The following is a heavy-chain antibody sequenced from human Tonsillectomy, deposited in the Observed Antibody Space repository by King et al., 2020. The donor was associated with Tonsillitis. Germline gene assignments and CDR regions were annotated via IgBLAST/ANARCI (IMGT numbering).Heavy chain of an antibody. J-gene: IGHJ5*02. D-gene: IGHD1-1*01. V-gene: IGHV4-34*01. CDR1: GGSFSGYY. Sequence: VQLQQWGAGLLKPSETLSLTCAVYGGSFSGYYWSWIRQPPGKGLEWIGEINHSGSTNYNPSLKSRVTISVDTSKNQFSLKLSSVTAADTAVYYCARGRQPPPRRFGFDPWGQGTLVTVSS. CDR2: INHSGST. CDR3: ARGRQPPPRRFGFDP.